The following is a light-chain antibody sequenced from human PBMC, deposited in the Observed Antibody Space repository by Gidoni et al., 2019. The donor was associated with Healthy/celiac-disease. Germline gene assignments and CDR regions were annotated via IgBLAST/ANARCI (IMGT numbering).Light chain of an antibody. Sequence: VMTQSPATLSVSPGERATLSCRASQSVSSNLAWYQQKPGQAPRLLIYGASTRATGIPARFSGSVSGTEFTLTISSLQSEDFAVYYCQQYNNWPPCTFGQGTKVEIK. J-gene: IGKJ1*01. CDR1: QSVSSN. V-gene: IGKV3-15*01. CDR2: GAS. CDR3: QQYNNWPPCT.